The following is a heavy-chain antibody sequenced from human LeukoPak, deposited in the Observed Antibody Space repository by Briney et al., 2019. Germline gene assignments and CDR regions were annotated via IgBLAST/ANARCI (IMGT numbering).Heavy chain of an antibody. CDR3: AREVGATPYFDY. D-gene: IGHD1-26*01. Sequence: TGGSLRLSCAASGFTFSSYSMNWVRQAPGKGLEWVSHISSSSSTIYYADSVKGRFTISRDNAKNSLYLQMNSLRAEDTAVYYCAREVGATPYFDYWGQGTLVTVSS. J-gene: IGHJ4*02. CDR2: ISSSSSTI. CDR1: GFTFSSYS. V-gene: IGHV3-48*01.